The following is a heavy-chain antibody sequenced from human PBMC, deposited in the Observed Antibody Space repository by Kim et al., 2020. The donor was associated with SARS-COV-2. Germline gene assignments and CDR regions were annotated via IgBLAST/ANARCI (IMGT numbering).Heavy chain of an antibody. J-gene: IGHJ1*01. D-gene: IGHD3-16*02. V-gene: IGHV4-34*01. CDR1: GGSFSGYY. CDR2: INHSGST. Sequence: SETLSLTCAVYGGSFSGYYWSWIRQPPGKGLEWIGEINHSGSTNYNPSLKSRVTISVDTSKNQFSLKLSSVTAADTAVYYCARGPYDYVWGSYRYFSEYFQHWGQGTLVTVSS. CDR3: ARGPYDYVWGSYRYFSEYFQH.